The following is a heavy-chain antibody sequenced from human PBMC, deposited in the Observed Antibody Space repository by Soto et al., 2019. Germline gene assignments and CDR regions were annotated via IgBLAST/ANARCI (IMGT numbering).Heavy chain of an antibody. V-gene: IGHV5-51*01. J-gene: IGHJ6*03. D-gene: IGHD3-3*01. CDR3: ARHGIFGVVIDYYYMDV. CDR2: IYPGDSDT. CDR1: GYSFTSYC. Sequence: GESLKISCKGSGYSFTSYCIGWVRQMPGKGLEWMGIIYPGDSDTRYSPSLQGQVTISADKSISTAYLQWSSLKASDTAMYYCARHGIFGVVIDYYYMDVWGKGTTVTVSS.